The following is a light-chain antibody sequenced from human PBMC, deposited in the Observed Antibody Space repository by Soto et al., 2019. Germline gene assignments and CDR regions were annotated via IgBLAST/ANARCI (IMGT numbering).Light chain of an antibody. CDR3: QHYNNWPPWT. J-gene: IGKJ1*01. CDR2: GAS. CDR1: QSVSSN. V-gene: IGKV3-15*01. Sequence: EIVMTQSPATLSVSPGERATLSCRASQSVSSNLASYQQKPGQAPRLLIYGASTRATGIPARFNGSGSGTEFTLPISRLQSEDFAVYYCQHYNNWPPWTFGQGTKVEIK.